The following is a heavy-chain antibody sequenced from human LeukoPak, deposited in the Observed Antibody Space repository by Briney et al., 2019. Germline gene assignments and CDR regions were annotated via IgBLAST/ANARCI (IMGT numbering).Heavy chain of an antibody. V-gene: IGHV3-7*04. CDR2: IKQDGSEK. J-gene: IGHJ4*02. D-gene: IGHD4-17*01. Sequence: GGSLRLSCAASGFTFSDYWMSWVRQAPRKGLEWVANIKQDGSEKHYVDSVKGRFTISRDNAKNSLYLQMNSLRAEDTAVYYCARDLYGDYSSFDYWGQGTLVTVSS. CDR3: ARDLYGDYSSFDY. CDR1: GFTFSDYW.